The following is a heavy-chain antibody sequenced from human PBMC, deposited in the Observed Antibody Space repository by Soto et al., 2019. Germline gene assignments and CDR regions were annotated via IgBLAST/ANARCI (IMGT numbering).Heavy chain of an antibody. CDR1: GGTFSSYA. D-gene: IGHD2-15*01. Sequence: SVKVSCKASGGTFSSYAISWVRQAPGQGLEWMGGIIPIFGTANYAQKFQGRVTITADESTSTAYMELSSLRSEDTAVYYCARDRGSLLPYCSGGSCPHPFDYWGQGTLVTVSS. J-gene: IGHJ4*02. V-gene: IGHV1-69*13. CDR3: ARDRGSLLPYCSGGSCPHPFDY. CDR2: IIPIFGTA.